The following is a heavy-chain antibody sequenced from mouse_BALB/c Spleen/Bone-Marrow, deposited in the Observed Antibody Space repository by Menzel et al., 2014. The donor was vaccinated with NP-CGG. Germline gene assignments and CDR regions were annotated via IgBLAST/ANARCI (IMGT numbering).Heavy chain of an antibody. CDR1: GFTFSSCA. Sequence: EVQEVESGGGLVKPGGSLKLSCAASGFTFSSCALSWVRRTPEKRLEWVASISSGGTTYYQDSVKGRFTISRDNARNILYRQMSGLGSEDTAIFYCAAITTVAYWGQGTILTGTS. D-gene: IGHD1-1*01. CDR3: AAITTVAY. V-gene: IGHV5-6-5*01. CDR2: ISSGGTT. J-gene: IGHJ2*01.